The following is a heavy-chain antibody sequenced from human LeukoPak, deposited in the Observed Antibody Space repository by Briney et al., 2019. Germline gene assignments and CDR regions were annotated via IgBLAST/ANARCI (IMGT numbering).Heavy chain of an antibody. CDR2: ISDSGGST. Sequence: GGSLRLSCAASGFTFSSYGMSWVRQAPGKGLEWVSAISDSGGSTYYADSVKGRFTISRDNSKNTLYLQMNSLRAEDTAFYYCARDRTFAFWGQGTLVTVSS. J-gene: IGHJ4*02. V-gene: IGHV3-23*01. CDR3: ARDRTFAF. CDR1: GFTFSSYG.